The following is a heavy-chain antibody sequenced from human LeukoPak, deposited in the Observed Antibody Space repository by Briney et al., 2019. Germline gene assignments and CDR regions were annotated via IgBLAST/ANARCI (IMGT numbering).Heavy chain of an antibody. J-gene: IGHJ3*02. V-gene: IGHV3-53*04. D-gene: IGHD5-24*01. CDR3: ARALPPRGMATIMGAFDI. CDR1: GFTVSSNY. Sequence: PGGSLRLSCAASGFTVSSNYMSWVRQAPGKGLEWVSVIYSGGSTYYADSVKGRFNISRHNSENTLYLQMNSLRAEDTAVYYCARALPPRGMATIMGAFDIWGQGTMVTVSS. CDR2: IYSGGST.